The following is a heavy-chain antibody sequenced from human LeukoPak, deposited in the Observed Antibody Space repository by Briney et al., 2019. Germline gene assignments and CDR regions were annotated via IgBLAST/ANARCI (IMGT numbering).Heavy chain of an antibody. D-gene: IGHD3-22*01. Sequence: SETLSLTCAVSGYSISTGYYWGWIRQPPGKGLEWIGCIYQSGLTYYNPSLKSRVTISVDTSKNRFSLKLSTVTAADTAVYYCARETHYYNSRGYPGGDWGQGTLVTVSS. J-gene: IGHJ4*02. CDR3: ARETHYYNSRGYPGGD. V-gene: IGHV4-38-2*01. CDR2: IYQSGLT. CDR1: GYSISTGYY.